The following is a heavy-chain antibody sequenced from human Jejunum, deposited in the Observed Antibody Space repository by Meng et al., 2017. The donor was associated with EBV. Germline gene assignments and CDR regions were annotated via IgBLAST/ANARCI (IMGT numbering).Heavy chain of an antibody. D-gene: IGHD3-3*01. CDR1: GDSIRSSNW. J-gene: IGHJ4*02. CDR3: ARYGSGYFPALWY. V-gene: IGHV4-4*02. Sequence: VHPQYAGPGLVKPSGPLSLTGACTGDSIRSSNWWSWVRQPPGKGLECISKIYHSWSTNYNPSLKSRVTISVDKSKNQFSLKLSSVTAADTAVYYCARYGSGYFPALWYWGQGTLVTVSS. CDR2: IYHSWST.